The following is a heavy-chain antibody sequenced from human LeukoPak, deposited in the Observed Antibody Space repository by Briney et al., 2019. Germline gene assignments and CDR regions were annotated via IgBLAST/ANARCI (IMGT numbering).Heavy chain of an antibody. CDR2: IYPSDSHT. D-gene: IGHD3-10*01. CDR1: GYTFTNYW. J-gene: IGHJ4*02. V-gene: IGHV5-10-1*01. CDR3: ALLLTSWHLADS. Sequence: GESLKISCQGSGYTFTNYWISWVRQMPGKGLEGMGNIYPSDSHTNCSPSLQGHVTISADKSHSTAYLQWSSLTASDAAMYYCALLLTSWHLADSWGQGTLVTVSS.